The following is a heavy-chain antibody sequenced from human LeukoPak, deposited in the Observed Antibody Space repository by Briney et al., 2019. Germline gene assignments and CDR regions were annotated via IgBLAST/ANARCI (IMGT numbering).Heavy chain of an antibody. D-gene: IGHD6-19*01. V-gene: IGHV1-46*01. CDR3: AREGSVAGSSSPIGYYFDY. J-gene: IGHJ4*02. Sequence: GASVKVSCKASGYTFTSYYMHWVRQAPGQGLEWMGIINPSGGGTSYAQKFQGRVTMTRDTSTSTVYMELSSLRSEDTAVYYCAREGSVAGSSSPIGYYFDYWGQGVLVTVSS. CDR1: GYTFTSYY. CDR2: INPSGGGT.